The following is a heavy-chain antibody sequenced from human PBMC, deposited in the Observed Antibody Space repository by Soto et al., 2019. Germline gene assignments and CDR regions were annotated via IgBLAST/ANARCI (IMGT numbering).Heavy chain of an antibody. D-gene: IGHD3-10*01. J-gene: IGHJ4*02. V-gene: IGHV4-59*01. CDR3: ARFRRNYFDV. CDR2: IYHIGTT. Sequence: QVQLQESGPGLVKPSETLSLTCNVSGDSMSPFYWSWIRQPPGKGLEWIGYIYHIGTTTYNPSLESRVTISLDSSKNQFSLKLSSVTAADTAVYYCARFRRNYFDVWGRGTLVTVSS. CDR1: GDSMSPFY.